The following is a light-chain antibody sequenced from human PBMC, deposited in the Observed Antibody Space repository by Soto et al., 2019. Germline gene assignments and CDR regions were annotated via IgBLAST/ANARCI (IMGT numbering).Light chain of an antibody. CDR1: QSFSSS. Sequence: EIVLTQSPAPLYLSPGKRATLSCRASQSFSSSLAWYQQKPGLAPRLLIYDTSNRAGGIPVRFSGSGSGTDFTLTISSLEPDDFAVYYFQQRSNWPLTFGGGTKVESK. CDR2: DTS. J-gene: IGKJ4*01. CDR3: QQRSNWPLT. V-gene: IGKV3-11*01.